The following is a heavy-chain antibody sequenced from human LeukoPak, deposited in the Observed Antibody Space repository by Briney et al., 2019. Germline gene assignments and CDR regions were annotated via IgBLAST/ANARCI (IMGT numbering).Heavy chain of an antibody. CDR3: ARATQRYCSGTTCFPYWFDT. J-gene: IGHJ5*02. V-gene: IGHV4-4*09. Sequence: SETLSLTCSVSGGSMTHYFWNWIRQPPGKGLEWIGYTHTSGSPDYSRSLKSRVTISLDTSKNQFSLMLSSVTAADTAVDFCARATQRYCSGTTCFPYWFDTWGQGTLVTVSS. CDR1: GGSMTHYF. D-gene: IGHD2-2*01. CDR2: THTSGSP.